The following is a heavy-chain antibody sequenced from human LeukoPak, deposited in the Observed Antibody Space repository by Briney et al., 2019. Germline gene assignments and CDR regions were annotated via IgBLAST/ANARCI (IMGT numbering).Heavy chain of an antibody. CDR1: GYTFTSYY. D-gene: IGHD3-3*01. J-gene: IGHJ4*02. Sequence: ASVKVSCKASGYTFTSYYMHWVRQAPGQGLEWMGIINPSGGSTSYAQKFQGRVTMTRDMSTSTVYMELSSLRSEDTAVYYCARMVMGGYYGGPFDYWGQGTLVTVSS. V-gene: IGHV1-46*01. CDR3: ARMVMGGYYGGPFDY. CDR2: INPSGGST.